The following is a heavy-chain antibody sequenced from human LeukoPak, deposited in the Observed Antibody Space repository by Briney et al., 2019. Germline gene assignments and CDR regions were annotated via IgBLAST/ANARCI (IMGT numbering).Heavy chain of an antibody. CDR3: ARQGGSSWYPVDY. CDR2: IYYSGST. CDR1: GGSISSSSYY. J-gene: IGHJ4*02. D-gene: IGHD6-13*01. V-gene: IGHV4-61*05. Sequence: PSETLSLTCTVSGGSISSSSYYWSWIRQPPGKGLEWIGYIYYSGSTNYNPSLKSRVTISVDTSKNQFSLKLSSVTAADTAVYYCARQGGSSWYPVDYWGQGTLVTVSS.